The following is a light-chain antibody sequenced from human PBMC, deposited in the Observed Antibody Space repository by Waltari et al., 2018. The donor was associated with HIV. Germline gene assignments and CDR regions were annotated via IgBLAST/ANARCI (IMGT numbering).Light chain of an antibody. CDR3: QAWDSSTVV. Sequence: SYELTQPPSVSVSPGQTVSITCSGDKLGAKYACWYQQKPGQSPELVIDQDSKRPSGIPGRFSGSNSGNTATLTISGTQAMDEADYYCQAWDSSTVVFGGGTKLTVL. V-gene: IGLV3-1*01. CDR2: QDS. CDR1: KLGAKY. J-gene: IGLJ2*01.